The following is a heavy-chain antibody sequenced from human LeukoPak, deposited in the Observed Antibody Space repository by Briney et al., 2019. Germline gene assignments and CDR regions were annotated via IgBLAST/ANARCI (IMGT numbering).Heavy chain of an antibody. CDR2: INPNSGGT. D-gene: IGHD1-26*01. CDR1: GYTFTRYY. Sequence: ASVKVSCKASGYTFTRYYMHWVRQAPGQGLEWMGWINPNSGGTNYAQKIQGRVTMTRDTSISTAYMELSRLRSDDTAVYYCASGFRYSGSYWVDYWGQGTLVTVSS. V-gene: IGHV1-2*02. J-gene: IGHJ4*02. CDR3: ASGFRYSGSYWVDY.